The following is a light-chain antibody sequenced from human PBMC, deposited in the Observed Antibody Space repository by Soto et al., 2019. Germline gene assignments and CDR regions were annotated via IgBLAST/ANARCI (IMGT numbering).Light chain of an antibody. Sequence: DIQMTQSPSTLSASVGDRVTITCRASQSISSWLAWYQQKPGKAPKLLIYDASSLESGVPSRFSGSGSGTEFTLTISSPQPDDFATYYCQQYNSRYTFGQGTKLEIK. J-gene: IGKJ2*01. CDR3: QQYNSRYT. CDR1: QSISSW. V-gene: IGKV1-5*01. CDR2: DAS.